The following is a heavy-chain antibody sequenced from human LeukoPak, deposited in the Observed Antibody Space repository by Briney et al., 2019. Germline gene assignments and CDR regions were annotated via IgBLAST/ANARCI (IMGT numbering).Heavy chain of an antibody. CDR3: ATGGPYYDILTGYHQKPGYYYGMDV. CDR1: GYTLTELS. V-gene: IGHV1-24*01. J-gene: IGHJ6*02. CDR2: FDPEDGET. D-gene: IGHD3-9*01. Sequence: GASVKVSCKVSGYTLTELSMHWVRQAPGKGLEWMGGFDPEDGETIYAQKFQGRVTMTEDTSTDTAYMELSSLRSEDTAVYYCATGGPYYDILTGYHQKPGYYYGMDVWGQGTTVTVSS.